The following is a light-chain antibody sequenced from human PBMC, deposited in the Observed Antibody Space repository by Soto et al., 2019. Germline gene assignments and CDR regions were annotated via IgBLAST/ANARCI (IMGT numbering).Light chain of an antibody. V-gene: IGKV1-9*01. Sequence: IQLTQSPSSLSASVGDRVTITCRASQGISSYLAWYQQKPGKAPKLLIYLASNLQSGVPTRFSGSGSGTDFTLTISSLQPEDFGTYYCQQLNSYPLTFGPGTKVDV. CDR1: QGISSY. CDR2: LAS. J-gene: IGKJ3*01. CDR3: QQLNSYPLT.